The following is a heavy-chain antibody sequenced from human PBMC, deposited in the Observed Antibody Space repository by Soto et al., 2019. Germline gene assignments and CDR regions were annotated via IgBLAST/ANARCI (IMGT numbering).Heavy chain of an antibody. CDR3: ARHGIEVVPAAIRGNWFDP. Sequence: QVQLVESGGGVVQPGRSLRLSCAASGFTFSNYPMYWVRQAPGKGLEWVALISYDGSNKYYADSVKGRFTISRDNSKNTLYMQMNSLRAEDTAVYYCARHGIEVVPAAIRGNWFDPWGQGTPVTVSS. D-gene: IGHD2-2*02. CDR2: ISYDGSNK. CDR1: GFTFSNYP. J-gene: IGHJ5*02. V-gene: IGHV3-30-3*01.